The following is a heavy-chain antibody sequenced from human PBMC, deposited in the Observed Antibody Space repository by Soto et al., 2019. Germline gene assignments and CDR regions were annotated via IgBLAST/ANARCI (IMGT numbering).Heavy chain of an antibody. V-gene: IGHV4-59*08. CDR2: IPYTGST. Sequence: PSETLPLTCTVSGDSISNYYWNWVRQPPGKGLEWIGYIPYTGSTNYNPSLKSRVTISMDTSKNQFSLKLTSVTAADTALYYFARRRCLGVGCNEGNWLDPGAREILFT. CDR3: ARRRCLGVGCNEGNWLDP. CDR1: GDSISNYY. J-gene: IGHJ5*02. D-gene: IGHD2-8*01.